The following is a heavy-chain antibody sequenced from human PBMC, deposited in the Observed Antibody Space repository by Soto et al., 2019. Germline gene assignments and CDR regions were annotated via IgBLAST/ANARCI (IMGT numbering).Heavy chain of an antibody. D-gene: IGHD3-3*01. CDR1: GFTFSSYS. CDR3: ARGFTNKYYDFWSGYHSTFVY. V-gene: IGHV3-21*01. J-gene: IGHJ4*02. CDR2: ISSSSSYI. Sequence: GGSLRLSCAASGFTFSSYSMNWVLQAPGKGLEWVSSISSSSSYIYYADSVKGRFTISRDNAKNSLYLQMNSLRAEDTAVYYCARGFTNKYYDFWSGYHSTFVYWGQGTLVTVSS.